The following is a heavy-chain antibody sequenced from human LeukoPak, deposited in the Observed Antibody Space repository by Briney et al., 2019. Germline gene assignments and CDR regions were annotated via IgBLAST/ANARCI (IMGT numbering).Heavy chain of an antibody. Sequence: GGSLRLSCAASGFTFSDHYFDWVRQAPGKGLEWVSRLRSKAESYTTNYAAPVKGRFTISRDDSKNSLYLQMNSLKIEDSAVYYCVRGAKVRGDAFEIWGRGTAVTVSS. CDR3: VRGAKVRGDAFEI. CDR1: GFTFSDHY. CDR2: LRSKAESYTT. D-gene: IGHD3-10*01. J-gene: IGHJ3*02. V-gene: IGHV3-72*01.